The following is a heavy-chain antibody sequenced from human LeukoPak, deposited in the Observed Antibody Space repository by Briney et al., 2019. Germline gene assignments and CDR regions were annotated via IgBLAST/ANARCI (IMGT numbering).Heavy chain of an antibody. D-gene: IGHD5-18*01. J-gene: IGHJ5*02. CDR2: INAGNGNT. V-gene: IGHV1-3*01. CDR1: GYTFTSYA. CDR3: ARDGPSDTGRGYSYGYGS. Sequence: ASVKVSCKASGYTFTSYAMHWERQAPGQRLEWMGWINAGNGNTKYSQKFQGRVTITRDTSASTAYMELSSLRSEDTAVYYCARDGPSDTGRGYSYGYGSWGQGTLVTVSS.